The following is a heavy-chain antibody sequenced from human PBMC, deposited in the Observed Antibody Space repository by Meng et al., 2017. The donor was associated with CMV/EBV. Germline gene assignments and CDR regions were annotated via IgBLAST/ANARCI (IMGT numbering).Heavy chain of an antibody. CDR1: GFTFSSYS. D-gene: IGHD6-13*01. V-gene: IGHV3-21*01. J-gene: IGHJ4*02. CDR2: ISSSSSYI. Sequence: GESLKISCAASGFTFSSYSMNWVRQAPGKGLELVQSISSSSSYIYYADSVKGRFTISRDNAKNSRSLQMNSLRAEDTAVYYCARVYIAAAGVSDYWGQGTLVTVSS. CDR3: ARVYIAAAGVSDY.